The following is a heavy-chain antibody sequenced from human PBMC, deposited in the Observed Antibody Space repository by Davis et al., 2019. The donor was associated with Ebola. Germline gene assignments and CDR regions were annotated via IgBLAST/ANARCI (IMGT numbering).Heavy chain of an antibody. CDR1: GFSFSSFA. Sequence: GESLKISCAASGFSFSSFAMHWVRQAPGKGLQWVALLAYDGSNTYYSDSVEGRFTISRDNSRNTLYLQMHSLRVEDTADYFCARDPAFSSFDYWGQGALVTVSS. CDR3: ARDPAFSSFDY. CDR2: LAYDGSNT. V-gene: IGHV3-33*05. D-gene: IGHD6-6*01. J-gene: IGHJ4*02.